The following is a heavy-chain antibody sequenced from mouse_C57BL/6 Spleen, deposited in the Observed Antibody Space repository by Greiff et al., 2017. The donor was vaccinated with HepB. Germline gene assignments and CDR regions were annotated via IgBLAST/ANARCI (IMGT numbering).Heavy chain of an antibody. Sequence: QVQLQQPGAELVRPGTSVKLSCKASGYTFTSYWMHWVKQRPGQGLEWIGVIDPSDSYTNYNQKFKGKATLTVDTSSSTAYMQLSSLTSEDSAVYYCARVGLRRDGYYAMDYWGQGTSVTVSS. J-gene: IGHJ4*01. CDR2: IDPSDSYT. CDR1: GYTFTSYW. CDR3: ARVGLRRDGYYAMDY. V-gene: IGHV1-59*01. D-gene: IGHD2-2*01.